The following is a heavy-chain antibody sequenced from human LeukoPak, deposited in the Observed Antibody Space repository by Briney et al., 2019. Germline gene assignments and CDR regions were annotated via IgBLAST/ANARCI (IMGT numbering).Heavy chain of an antibody. V-gene: IGHV4-34*01. CDR1: GGSFSGYY. J-gene: IGHJ3*02. CDR3: ARRITMVRGVIIGAFDI. D-gene: IGHD3-10*01. CDR2: INHSGST. Sequence: PSETLSLTCAVYGGSFSGYYWSWIRQPPGKGLEWIGEINHSGSTNYNPSLKSRVTISVDTSKNQFSLKLSSVTAADTAVYYCARRITMVRGVIIGAFDIWGQGTMVTVSS.